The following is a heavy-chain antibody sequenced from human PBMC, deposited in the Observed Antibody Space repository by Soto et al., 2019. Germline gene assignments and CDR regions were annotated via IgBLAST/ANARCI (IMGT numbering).Heavy chain of an antibody. Sequence: SETLSLTCAVSGGSISSEYFHWTWIRQSPGKVLEWIGYIHYTGSIMYNPSFKSRLTMAVDTTKNQFSLQLTSVTAADTAVYFCAREDDGGDRDYYGLDVWGQGTTVTVSS. CDR2: IHYTGSI. CDR3: AREDDGGDRDYYGLDV. J-gene: IGHJ6*02. V-gene: IGHV4-30-4*08. D-gene: IGHD2-21*02. CDR1: GGSISSEYFH.